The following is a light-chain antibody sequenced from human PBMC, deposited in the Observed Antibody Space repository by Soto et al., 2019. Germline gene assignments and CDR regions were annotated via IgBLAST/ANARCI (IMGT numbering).Light chain of an antibody. CDR1: SSNIGARYD. V-gene: IGLV1-40*01. CDR2: GDN. CDR3: QSFDSSLNRA. J-gene: IGLJ1*01. Sequence: QSVLTQPPSVSGAPGQRITISCTGSSSNIGARYDVHWYRQLPGAAPKLLLFGDNNRPSGVPDRFSASKSGTSASLAITGLQADDEADYSCQSFDSSLNRAFATGTRLTVL.